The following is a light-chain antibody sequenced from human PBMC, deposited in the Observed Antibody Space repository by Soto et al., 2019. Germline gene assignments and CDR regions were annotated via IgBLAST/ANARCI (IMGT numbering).Light chain of an antibody. CDR1: QHVGTW. Sequence: DIRMTQSPSSVSASIGDRVTITCRTSQHVGTWLAWFQQKPGKAPKLLIYAASTLQSGVPSRFSGSGSGTDFTLAISSLQPEDFATYYCEQAGSFPLTYGGGTKVEIK. CDR3: EQAGSFPLT. V-gene: IGKV1D-12*01. CDR2: AAS. J-gene: IGKJ4*01.